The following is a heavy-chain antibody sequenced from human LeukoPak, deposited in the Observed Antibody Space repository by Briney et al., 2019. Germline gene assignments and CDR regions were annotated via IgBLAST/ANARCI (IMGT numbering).Heavy chain of an antibody. V-gene: IGHV3-33*06. J-gene: IGHJ4*02. D-gene: IGHD4-17*01. CDR3: AKDATEYGDSHFDC. Sequence: GGPLRLSCAASGFTFSSYGMHWVRQAPGKGLEGVAVIWNDGSHEYYADSEKGRFTISRDTSRNTVYLQMNSLRAEDTAVYYCAKDATEYGDSHFDCWGQGTLVTVSS. CDR1: GFTFSSYG. CDR2: IWNDGSHE.